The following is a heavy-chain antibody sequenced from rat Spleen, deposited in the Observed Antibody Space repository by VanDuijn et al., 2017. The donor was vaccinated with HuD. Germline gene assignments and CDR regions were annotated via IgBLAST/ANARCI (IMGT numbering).Heavy chain of an antibody. J-gene: IGHJ2*01. Sequence: EVQLVESDGGLVQPGRSLKLSCAASGFTFSDYGMAWVRQAPTKGLEWVATISYEGSSTYYGDSVKGRFTISRDNAKSTLYLQMNSLRSEDTATYYCARHPDYSNYFDYWGQGVMVTVSS. CDR1: GFTFSDYG. D-gene: IGHD1-1*01. V-gene: IGHV5-29*01. CDR3: ARHPDYSNYFDY. CDR2: ISYEGSST.